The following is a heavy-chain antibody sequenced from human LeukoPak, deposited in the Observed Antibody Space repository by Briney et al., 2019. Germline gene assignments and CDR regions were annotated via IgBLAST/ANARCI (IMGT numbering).Heavy chain of an antibody. D-gene: IGHD3-3*01. J-gene: IGHJ5*02. Sequence: PGRSLRLSCAASGFTFDDYAMHWVRQAPGKGLEWVSGISWNSGSIGYADSMKGRFTISRDNAKNSLYLQMNSLRAEDTAVYYCARGGPYDFWSWGQGTLVTVSS. CDR2: ISWNSGSI. V-gene: IGHV3-9*01. CDR3: ARGGPYDFWS. CDR1: GFTFDDYA.